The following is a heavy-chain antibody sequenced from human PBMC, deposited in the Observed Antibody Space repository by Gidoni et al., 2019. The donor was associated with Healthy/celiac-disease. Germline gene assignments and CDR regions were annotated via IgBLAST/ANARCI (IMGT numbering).Heavy chain of an antibody. Sequence: QVQLQESGPGLVKPSETLSLTCTVSGGSVSSGSYYWSCIRQPPGKGLEWIGYIYYRGSTNYNPSLKSRVTISVDTSKNQFSLKLSSVTAADTAVYYCARQRDYYDSSGYFDYWGQGTLVTVSS. CDR2: IYYRGST. V-gene: IGHV4-61*01. CDR3: ARQRDYYDSSGYFDY. D-gene: IGHD3-22*01. J-gene: IGHJ4*02. CDR1: GGSVSSGSYY.